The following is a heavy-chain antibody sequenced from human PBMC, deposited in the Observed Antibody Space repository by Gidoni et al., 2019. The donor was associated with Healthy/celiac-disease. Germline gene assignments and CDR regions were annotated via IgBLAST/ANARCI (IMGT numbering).Heavy chain of an antibody. J-gene: IGHJ6*03. V-gene: IGHV1-24*01. Sequence: QVQLVQSGAEVKKPGASVKVSCKVSGYTLTELSMHWVRQAPGKGLEWMGGFDPEDGETIYAQKFQGRVTMTEDTSTDTAYMELSSLRSEDTAVYYCATTDKDDFWSGGYYYYYMDVWGKGTTVTVSS. CDR1: GYTLTELS. CDR3: ATTDKDDFWSGGYYYYYMDV. CDR2: FDPEDGET. D-gene: IGHD3-3*01.